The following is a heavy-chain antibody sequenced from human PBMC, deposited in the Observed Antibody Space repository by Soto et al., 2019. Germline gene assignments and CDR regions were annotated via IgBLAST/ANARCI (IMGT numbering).Heavy chain of an antibody. CDR2: ISGSGGGT. V-gene: IGHV3-23*01. J-gene: IGHJ4*02. Sequence: GGSLRLSCAASGFTFSNYAMSWVRQAPGKGLEWVSAISGSGGGTYYAGSVKGRFTISRDNSKSTLYLQMNSLRDEDTAVYYCVKDHPELEPGDRWDFDCWGKGTLVTVSS. CDR3: VKDHPELEPGDRWDFDC. D-gene: IGHD1-1*01. CDR1: GFTFSNYA.